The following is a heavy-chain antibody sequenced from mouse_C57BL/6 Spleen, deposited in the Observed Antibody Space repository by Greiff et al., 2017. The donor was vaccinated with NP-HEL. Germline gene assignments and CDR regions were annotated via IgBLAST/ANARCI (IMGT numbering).Heavy chain of an antibody. CDR2: ISSGSSTI. D-gene: IGHD2-3*01. Sequence: EVKVVESGGGLVKPGGSLKLSCAASGFTFSDYGMHWVRQAPEKGLEWVAYISSGSSTIYYADTVKGRFTISRDNAKNTLFLQMTSLRSEDTAMYYCARPDGYYVRDYAMDYWGQGTSVTVSS. V-gene: IGHV5-17*01. CDR3: ARPDGYYVRDYAMDY. CDR1: GFTFSDYG. J-gene: IGHJ4*01.